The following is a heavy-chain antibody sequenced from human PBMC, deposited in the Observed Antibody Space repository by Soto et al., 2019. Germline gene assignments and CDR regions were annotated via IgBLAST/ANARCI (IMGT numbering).Heavy chain of an antibody. D-gene: IGHD3-10*01. CDR1: GGSISSSSYY. CDR2: IYYSGST. V-gene: IGHV4-39*07. Sequence: SETLSLTCTVSGGSISSSSYYWGWIRQPPGKGLEWIGSIYYSGSTNYNPSLKSRVTISVDTSKRQFSLKLSSVTAADTAVYYCAREARGVISGMDVWGQGTTVTVSS. J-gene: IGHJ6*02. CDR3: AREARGVISGMDV.